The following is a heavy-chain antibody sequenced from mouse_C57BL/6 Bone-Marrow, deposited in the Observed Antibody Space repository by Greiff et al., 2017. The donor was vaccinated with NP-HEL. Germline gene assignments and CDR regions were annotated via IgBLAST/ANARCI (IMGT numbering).Heavy chain of an antibody. Sequence: EVNLVESGGDLVKPGGSLKLSCAASGFTFSSYGMSWVRQTPDKRLEWVATISSGGSYTYYPDSVKGRFTISRDNAKNTLYLQMSSLKSEDTAMYYCARQGYYYGSYYFDYWGQGTTLTVSS. D-gene: IGHD1-1*01. CDR3: ARQGYYYGSYYFDY. CDR2: ISSGGSYT. V-gene: IGHV5-6*01. CDR1: GFTFSSYG. J-gene: IGHJ2*01.